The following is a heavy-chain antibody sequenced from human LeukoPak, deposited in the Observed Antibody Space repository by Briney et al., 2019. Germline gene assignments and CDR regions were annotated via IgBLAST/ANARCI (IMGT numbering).Heavy chain of an antibody. CDR2: ISSSSSYI. CDR3: ARDRVLSAHNHPLDY. D-gene: IGHD1-14*01. J-gene: IGHJ4*02. CDR1: GFTFSSYS. V-gene: IGHV3-21*01. Sequence: GGSLGLSCAASGFTFSSYSMNWVRQAPGKGLEWVSSISSSSSYIYYADSVKGRFTISRDKAKNSLYLQMNSLRAEDTAVYYCARDRVLSAHNHPLDYWGPGTLVTVSS.